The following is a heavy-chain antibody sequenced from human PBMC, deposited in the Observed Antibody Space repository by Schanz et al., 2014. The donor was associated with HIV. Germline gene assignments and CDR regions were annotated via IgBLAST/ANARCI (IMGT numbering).Heavy chain of an antibody. J-gene: IGHJ4*02. Sequence: VQLVESGGGVVQPGRSLRLSCAASGFTFKNYGMSWVRQAPGKGLEWVSTIGGTNTHYAESVEGRFTISRDNSKNTLYLQMSSLRVEDTAVYYCANEEVPNDYWGQGTLVTVSS. V-gene: IGHV3-23*04. CDR3: ANEEVPNDY. CDR1: GFTFKNYG. CDR2: IGGTNT.